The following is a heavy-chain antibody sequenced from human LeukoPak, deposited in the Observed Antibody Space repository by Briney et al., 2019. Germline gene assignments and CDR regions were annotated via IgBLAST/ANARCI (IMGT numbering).Heavy chain of an antibody. CDR2: IGSSSSYI. J-gene: IGHJ4*02. CDR1: GFTFSDNY. Sequence: GGSLRLSCAASGFTFSDNYMSWIRQAPGKGLEWVSSIGSSSSYIYYADSVKGRFTISRDNAKNSLYLQMNSLRAEDTAVYYCARRAYYDYVWGSSYTDYWGQGTLVTVSS. V-gene: IGHV3-11*06. CDR3: ARRAYYDYVWGSSYTDY. D-gene: IGHD3-16*01.